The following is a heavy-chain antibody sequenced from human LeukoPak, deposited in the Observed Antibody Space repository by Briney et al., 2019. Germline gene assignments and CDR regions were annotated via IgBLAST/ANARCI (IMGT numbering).Heavy chain of an antibody. CDR2: IKQDGSEK. CDR3: ARVLGYYDSSGYYYHYYFDY. V-gene: IGHV3-7*04. D-gene: IGHD3-22*01. CDR1: GFTFSSYW. J-gene: IGHJ4*02. Sequence: GGSLRLSCAASGFTFSSYWMSWVRQAPGKGLEWVANIKQDGSEKYYEDSVKGRFTISRDNGENSLYLQMNSLRAEDTAVYYCARVLGYYDSSGYYYHYYFDYWGQGTLVTVSS.